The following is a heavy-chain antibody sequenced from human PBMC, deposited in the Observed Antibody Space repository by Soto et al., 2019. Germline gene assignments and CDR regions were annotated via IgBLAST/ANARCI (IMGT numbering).Heavy chain of an antibody. CDR3: ARHKGRNSYQPRYYYGMDV. D-gene: IGHD5-18*01. CDR1: GYSFTSYW. CDR2: IDPSDSYT. Sequence: RESLKISCKGSGYSFTSYWISWVRQMPGKGLEWMGRIDPSDSYTNYSPSFQGHVTISADKSISTAYLQWSSLKASDTAMYYCARHKGRNSYQPRYYYGMDVWGQGTTVTVAS. J-gene: IGHJ6*02. V-gene: IGHV5-10-1*01.